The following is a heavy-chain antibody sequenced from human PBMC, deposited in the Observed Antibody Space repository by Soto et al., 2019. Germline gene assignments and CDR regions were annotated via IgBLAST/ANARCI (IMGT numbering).Heavy chain of an antibody. D-gene: IGHD3-3*01. Sequence: QVQLVQSGAEVKKPGASVTVSCKASGYTFSGYDINWVRLVTGQALEWMGWVSPDSGSTGYAGIFQGRVTMTWDRSTTTAYMDLSSLTSEDSAVYYCARATGLSGVEWSVYRGGNNAMDVWRQGTKVTVSS. V-gene: IGHV1-8*01. CDR3: ARATGLSGVEWSVYRGGNNAMDV. CDR1: GYTFSGYD. CDR2: VSPDSGST. J-gene: IGHJ6*02.